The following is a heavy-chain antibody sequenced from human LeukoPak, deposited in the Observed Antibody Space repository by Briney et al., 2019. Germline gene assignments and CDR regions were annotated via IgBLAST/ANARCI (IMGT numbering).Heavy chain of an antibody. J-gene: IGHJ4*02. CDR2: IRSKAYGGTT. CDR1: GFTLGDYA. D-gene: IGHD3-9*01. CDR3: TSKIEYYDILTGYYGGSALDY. V-gene: IGHV3-49*04. Sequence: GGSLRLSRTASGFTLGDYAISWVRQAPGKGLEWVGFIRSKAYGGTTEYAASVKGRFTISRDDSKSIAYLQMNSLKTEDTAVYYCTSKIEYYDILTGYYGGSALDYWGQGTLVTVSS.